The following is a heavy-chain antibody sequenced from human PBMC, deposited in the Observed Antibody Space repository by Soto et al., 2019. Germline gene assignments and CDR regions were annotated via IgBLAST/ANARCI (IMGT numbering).Heavy chain of an antibody. CDR1: GGSISSSSYY. CDR3: ARHNRPLYVGYSYEMDV. CDR2: IYYSGYT. J-gene: IGHJ6*02. Sequence: QLQLQESGPGLVKPSETLSLTCTVSGGSISSSSYYWGWIRQPPGKGLEWIGSIYYSGYTYYNPSPRSRVHTSVDTSKNQFSLQLSSVTAADPAVYYCARHNRPLYVGYSYEMDVWGQGTTVTVSS. V-gene: IGHV4-39*01. D-gene: IGHD3-16*01.